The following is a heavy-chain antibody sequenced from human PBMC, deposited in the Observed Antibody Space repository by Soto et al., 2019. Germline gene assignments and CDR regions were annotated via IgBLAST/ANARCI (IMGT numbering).Heavy chain of an antibody. CDR1: GGSXTRYA. CDR2: IIHIFGTA. D-gene: IGHD3-22*01. Sequence: SXTVSFLASGGSXTRYAFLRVRQAPGQGLEWMGGIIHIFGTANYAQKFQGRVTITEDKSTSTAYMALSSLRSEEPALYYWARWYYYDSSGYRNPPLFDYWGQGTLVTVSS. J-gene: IGHJ4*02. CDR3: ARWYYYDSSGYRNPPLFDY. V-gene: IGHV1-69*06.